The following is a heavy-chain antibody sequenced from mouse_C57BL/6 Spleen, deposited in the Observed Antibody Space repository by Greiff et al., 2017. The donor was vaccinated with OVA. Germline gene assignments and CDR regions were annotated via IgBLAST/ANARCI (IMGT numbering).Heavy chain of an antibody. CDR2: IDPSDSET. Sequence: QVQLQQPGAELVRPGSSVKLSCKASGYTFTSYWMHWVKQRPIQGLEWIGNIDPSDSETHYNQKFKDKATLTVDKSSSTAYMQLSSLTSADSAVYYCARSCDYENYAMDYWGQGTSVTVSS. D-gene: IGHD2-4*01. V-gene: IGHV1-52*01. J-gene: IGHJ4*01. CDR3: ARSCDYENYAMDY. CDR1: GYTFTSYW.